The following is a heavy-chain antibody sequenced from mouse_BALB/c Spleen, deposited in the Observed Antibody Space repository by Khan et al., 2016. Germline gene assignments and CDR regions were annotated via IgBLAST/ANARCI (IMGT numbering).Heavy chain of an antibody. D-gene: IGHD3-3*01. V-gene: IGHV1-81*01. CDR2: IYPGSGST. CDR1: GYTFTEYV. J-gene: IGHJ4*01. Sequence: QVQLQQSGPELVKPGASVKMSCKASGYTFTEYVISWVKQRTGQGLEWLGEIYPGSGSTYYNAKFKSKATLTADKSSNTAYMQLSSLTSEDSAVYFCAKGLGAMDYWGQGTSVTVSS. CDR3: AKGLGAMDY.